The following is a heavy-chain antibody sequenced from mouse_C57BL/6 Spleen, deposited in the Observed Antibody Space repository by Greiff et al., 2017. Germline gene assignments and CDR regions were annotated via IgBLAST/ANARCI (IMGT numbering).Heavy chain of an antibody. Sequence: DVQLVESGGGLVKPGGSLKLSCAASGFTFSDYGMHWVRQAPEKGLEWVAYISSGSSTIYYADTVKGRFTISRDNAKNTLFLQMTSLRSEDTAMYYCARASYYDYDSYAMDYWGQGTSVTVSS. J-gene: IGHJ4*01. CDR3: ARASYYDYDSYAMDY. CDR2: ISSGSSTI. CDR1: GFTFSDYG. V-gene: IGHV5-17*01. D-gene: IGHD2-4*01.